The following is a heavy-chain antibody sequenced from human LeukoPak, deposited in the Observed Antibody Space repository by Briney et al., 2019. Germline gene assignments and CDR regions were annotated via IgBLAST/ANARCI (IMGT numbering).Heavy chain of an antibody. CDR1: GFTFSSYS. D-gene: IGHD4-17*01. Sequence: GGSLRLSCAASGFTFSSYSMNWVRQAPGKGLEWVSSISSSSSYIYYADSVKGRFTISRDNAKNSLYLQMNSLRAEDTAVYYCARDGFYGDSLAPWGQGTLVTVSS. CDR2: ISSSSSYI. CDR3: ARDGFYGDSLAP. J-gene: IGHJ5*02. V-gene: IGHV3-21*01.